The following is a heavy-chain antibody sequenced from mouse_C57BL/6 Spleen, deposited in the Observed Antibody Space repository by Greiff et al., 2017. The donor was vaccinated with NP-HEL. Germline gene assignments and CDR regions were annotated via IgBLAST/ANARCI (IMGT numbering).Heavy chain of an antibody. CDR3: ARFYYGSSRYAMDY. CDR2: IDPSDSYT. V-gene: IGHV1-50*01. J-gene: IGHJ4*01. Sequence: VQLQQPGAELVKPGASVKLSCKASGYTFTSYWMQWVKQRPGQGLEWIGEIDPSDSYTNYNQKFKGKATLTVDTSSSTAYMQLSSLTSDDSAVYYCARFYYGSSRYAMDYWGQGTSVTVSS. D-gene: IGHD1-1*01. CDR1: GYTFTSYW.